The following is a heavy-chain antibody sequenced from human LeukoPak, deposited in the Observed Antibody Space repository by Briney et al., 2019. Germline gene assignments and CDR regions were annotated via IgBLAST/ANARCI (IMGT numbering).Heavy chain of an antibody. J-gene: IGHJ1*01. Sequence: GSLRLSCAASGFTFSSYWMSWVRQAPGRGLEWVANIKQDGSEKSYVDSVKGRFTISRDNAKNTVYLQMNGLRGEDTAVYYCARDGVGYNFDSSGMTEYFQQWGQGTLVTVSS. CDR1: GFTFSSYW. D-gene: IGHD3-22*01. CDR3: ARDGVGYNFDSSGMTEYFQQ. V-gene: IGHV3-7*01. CDR2: IKQDGSEK.